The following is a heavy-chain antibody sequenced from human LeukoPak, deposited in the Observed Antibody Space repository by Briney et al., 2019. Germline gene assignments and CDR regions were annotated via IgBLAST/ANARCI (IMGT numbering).Heavy chain of an antibody. Sequence: ASVKVSCKASGYTFTSYDINWVRQATGQGLEWMGWMNPNSGNTGYAQKFQGRVTMTRNTSISTAYMELSSLRSEDTAVYYCARGLKRYFDWLLSSNWFDPWGQGTLVTVSS. D-gene: IGHD3-9*01. CDR2: MNPNSGNT. CDR1: GYTFTSYD. V-gene: IGHV1-8*01. CDR3: ARGLKRYFDWLLSSNWFDP. J-gene: IGHJ5*02.